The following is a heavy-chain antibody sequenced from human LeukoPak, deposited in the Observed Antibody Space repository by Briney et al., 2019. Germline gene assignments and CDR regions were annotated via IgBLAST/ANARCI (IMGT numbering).Heavy chain of an antibody. D-gene: IGHD2-15*01. J-gene: IGHJ6*02. CDR2: IGTAGDT. Sequence: PGGSLRLSCAASGFTFSSYDMHWVRQATGKGLEWVSAIGTAGDTYYPGSVKGRFTISRENAKNSLYLQMNSLRAGDTAVYYCARIYCSGGSCDYGMDVWGQGTTVTVSS. V-gene: IGHV3-13*01. CDR3: ARIYCSGGSCDYGMDV. CDR1: GFTFSSYD.